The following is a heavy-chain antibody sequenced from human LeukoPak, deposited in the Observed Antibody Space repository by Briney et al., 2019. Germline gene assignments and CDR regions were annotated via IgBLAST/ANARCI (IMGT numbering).Heavy chain of an antibody. CDR1: GYTLTELS. V-gene: IGHV1-24*01. D-gene: IGHD5-12*01. Sequence: ASVKVSCKVSGYTLTELSMHWVRQAPGKGLEWMGGFDPEDGETIYAQKFQGRVTMTEDTSTDTAYMELSSLRSEDTAVYYCATNPGYSGYDPPDYWGQGTLVTVSS. CDR2: FDPEDGET. J-gene: IGHJ4*02. CDR3: ATNPGYSGYDPPDY.